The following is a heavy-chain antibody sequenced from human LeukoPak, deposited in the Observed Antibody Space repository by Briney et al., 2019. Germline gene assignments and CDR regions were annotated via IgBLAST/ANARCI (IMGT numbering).Heavy chain of an antibody. D-gene: IGHD5-12*01. CDR1: GGTFSSYA. V-gene: IGHV1-2*02. CDR2: INPNSGGT. Sequence: GASVKVSCKASGGTFSSYAISWVRQAPGQGLEWMGWINPNSGGTNYAQKFQGRVTMTRDTSISTAYMELSRLRSDDTAVYYCAREGFIVATPGVYYYYGMDVWGQGTTVTVSS. CDR3: AREGFIVATPGVYYYYGMDV. J-gene: IGHJ6*02.